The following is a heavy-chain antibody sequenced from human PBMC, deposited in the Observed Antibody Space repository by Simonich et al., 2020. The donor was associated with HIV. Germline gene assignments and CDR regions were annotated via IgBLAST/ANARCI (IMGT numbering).Heavy chain of an antibody. CDR2: IKSKTDGGTT. Sequence: EVQLVESGGGLVKPGGSLRLSCAASGFTFRNAWMSWVRQAPGKGLEWVGRIKSKTDGGTTDYAAPGKGRFTISRDNSKNTLYLQMNSLKTEDTAVYYCTTDYSYTSVLLWFGEFWGQGTLVTVSS. J-gene: IGHJ4*02. CDR3: TTDYSYTSVLLWFGEF. CDR1: GFTFRNAW. V-gene: IGHV3-15*01. D-gene: IGHD3-10*01.